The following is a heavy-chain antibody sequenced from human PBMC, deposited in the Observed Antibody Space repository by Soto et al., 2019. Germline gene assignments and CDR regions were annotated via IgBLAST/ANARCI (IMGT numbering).Heavy chain of an antibody. CDR2: IRSKAYNYAT. D-gene: IGHD4-17*01. CDR3: TRHLGSDYGDPDFDS. V-gene: IGHV3-73*01. CDR1: GFTFSGSA. J-gene: IGHJ4*02. Sequence: GGSLRLSCAASGFTFSGSAMRWVRQTSGRGLEWVGRIRSKAYNYATAYAASVRGRFTISRDDSKNTAYLQMNSLKTEDTAVYYCTRHLGSDYGDPDFDSWGQGTLVTVSS.